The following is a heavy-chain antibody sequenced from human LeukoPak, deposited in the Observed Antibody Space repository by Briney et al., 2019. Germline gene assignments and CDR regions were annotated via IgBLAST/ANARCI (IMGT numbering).Heavy chain of an antibody. Sequence: SETLSLTCTVSGGSISSYYRSWIRQPPGKGLEWIGYIYYSGSTNYNPSLKSRVTISVDTSKNQFSLKLSSVTAADTAVYYCARLGTGEPKGLWAFDIWGQGTMVTVSS. CDR1: GGSISSYY. V-gene: IGHV4-59*08. CDR3: ARLGTGEPKGLWAFDI. CDR2: IYYSGST. J-gene: IGHJ3*02. D-gene: IGHD7-27*01.